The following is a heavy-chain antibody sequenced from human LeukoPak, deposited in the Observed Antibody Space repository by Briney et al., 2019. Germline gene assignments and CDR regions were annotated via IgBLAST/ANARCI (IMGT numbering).Heavy chain of an antibody. J-gene: IGHJ4*02. CDR2: ISYDGSNK. CDR3: AGRGRSSGFDY. D-gene: IGHD6-6*01. CDR1: GFTFSAFA. V-gene: IGHV3-30-3*01. Sequence: PGGSLRLSCAGSGFTFSAFAMNWVRQAPGKGLEWVAVISYDGSNKYYADSVKGRFTISRDNSKNTLYLQMNSLRAEDTAVYYCAGRGRSSGFDYWGQGTLVTVSS.